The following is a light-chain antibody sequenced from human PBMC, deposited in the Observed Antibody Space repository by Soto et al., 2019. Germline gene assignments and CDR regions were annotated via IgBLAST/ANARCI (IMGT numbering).Light chain of an antibody. V-gene: IGKV3-11*01. CDR2: DAS. Sequence: EIVLTQSAATLSLSPGEGATLSWRASQSVSSYLAWYQQKPGQAPRILIYDASNRATGIPSRFSGSASGTYSSFTISSLQPEDFATYYCQQYSNLITFGQGTRLEIK. J-gene: IGKJ5*01. CDR1: QSVSSY. CDR3: QQYSNLIT.